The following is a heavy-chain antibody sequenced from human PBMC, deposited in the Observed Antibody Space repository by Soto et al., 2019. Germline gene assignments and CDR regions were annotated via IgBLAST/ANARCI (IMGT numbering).Heavy chain of an antibody. J-gene: IGHJ6*02. V-gene: IGHV3-53*01. CDR2: IYSGGST. CDR1: GFTVSSNY. D-gene: IGHD3-22*01. Sequence: GGSLRLSCAASGFTVSSNYMSWVRQAPGKGLEWVSVIYSGGSTYYADSVKGRFTISRDNSKNTLYLQMNSLRAEDTAVYYCERGRGDSSRYYYYYYGMDVWGQGTTVTVSS. CDR3: ERGRGDSSRYYYYYYGMDV.